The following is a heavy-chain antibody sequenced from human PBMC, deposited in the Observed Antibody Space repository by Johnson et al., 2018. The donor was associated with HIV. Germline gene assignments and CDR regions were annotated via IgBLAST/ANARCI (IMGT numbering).Heavy chain of an antibody. D-gene: IGHD3-10*01. V-gene: IGHV3-33*01. CDR1: GFTFSSYG. Sequence: QVQLVESGGGVVQPGRSLRLSCAASGFTFSSYGMHWVRQAPGKGLEWVAVIWYDGSNEHYADSVKGRFTISRDNSKNTLYLQMNSLRAEDTAVYYCARGYYYGSGSYYNSGAFDIWGQGTMVTVSS. CDR2: IWYDGSNE. J-gene: IGHJ3*02. CDR3: ARGYYYGSGSYYNSGAFDI.